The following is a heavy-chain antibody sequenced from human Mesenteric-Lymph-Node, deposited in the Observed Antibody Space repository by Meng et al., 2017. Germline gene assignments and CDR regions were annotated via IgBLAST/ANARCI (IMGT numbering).Heavy chain of an antibody. CDR3: ARETVMGATLAFDI. CDR2: IWYDGSNK. J-gene: IGHJ3*02. V-gene: IGHV3-33*01. Sequence: GGSLRLSCEASGFTFSSYGMHWVRQAPGKGLEWVAVIWYDGSNKYYADSVKGRFTISRDNSKNTLYLQMNSLRAEDTAVYYCARETVMGATLAFDIWGQATMVTVSS. CDR1: GFTFSSYG. D-gene: IGHD1-26*01.